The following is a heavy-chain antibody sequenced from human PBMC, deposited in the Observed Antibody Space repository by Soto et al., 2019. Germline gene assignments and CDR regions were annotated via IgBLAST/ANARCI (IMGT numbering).Heavy chain of an antibody. CDR1: GGTFSSYA. V-gene: IGHV1-69*13. Sequence: GASVKVSCKASGGTFSSYAISWVRQAPGQGLEWMGGIIPIFGTANYAQKFQGRVTITADESTSTAYMELSSLRSEDTAVYYCARAPYYDSFFQHWGQGTLVTVSS. D-gene: IGHD3-22*01. CDR2: IIPIFGTA. J-gene: IGHJ1*01. CDR3: ARAPYYDSFFQH.